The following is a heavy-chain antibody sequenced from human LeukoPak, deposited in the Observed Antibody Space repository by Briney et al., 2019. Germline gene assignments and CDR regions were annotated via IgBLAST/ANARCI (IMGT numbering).Heavy chain of an antibody. CDR3: ARSILVVPVASHYNYGVDV. CDR2: INAGNGNT. CDR1: GYTFTSYG. V-gene: IGHV1-18*01. D-gene: IGHD2-2*01. Sequence: ASVKVSCKASGYTFTSYGISWVRQAPGQGLEWMGWINAGNGNTRYSQKFQGGVTITRDTSASTAYMELSSLGSEDTAVYYCARSILVVPVASHYNYGVDVWGQGTTVTVSS. J-gene: IGHJ6*02.